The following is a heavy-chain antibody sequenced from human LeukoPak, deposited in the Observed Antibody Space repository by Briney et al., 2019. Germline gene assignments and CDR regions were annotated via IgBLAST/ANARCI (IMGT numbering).Heavy chain of an antibody. CDR2: IRADNGNT. J-gene: IGHJ6*02. CDR1: GYTLGNHA. D-gene: IGHD2-15*01. CDR3: ASGEVGVVYRAGGRYYYYYHAMDV. Sequence: ASVNGSCTGSGYTLGNHAFGWVRQATGQGREWMGWIRADNGNTKHAQKFQGRVSLTTDTSTSTAYMELRSLRSDDTAVYYCASGEVGVVYRAGGRYYYYYHAMDVWGQGTTVTVSS. V-gene: IGHV1-18*04.